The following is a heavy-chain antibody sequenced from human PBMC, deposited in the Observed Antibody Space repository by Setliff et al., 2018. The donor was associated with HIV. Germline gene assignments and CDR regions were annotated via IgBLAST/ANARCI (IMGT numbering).Heavy chain of an antibody. Sequence: KPGGSLRLSCAASGFTFRNYKFNWVRQAPGRGLEWVSSISIGSGGAIDYADSVQGRFTISRDNSKNSLYLQMNGLRVEDTGVYYCARWGSGSYERVFDYWGQGMLVTVSS. CDR2: ISIGSGGAI. V-gene: IGHV3-21*01. CDR1: GFTFRNYK. CDR3: ARWGSGSYERVFDY. D-gene: IGHD1-26*01. J-gene: IGHJ4*02.